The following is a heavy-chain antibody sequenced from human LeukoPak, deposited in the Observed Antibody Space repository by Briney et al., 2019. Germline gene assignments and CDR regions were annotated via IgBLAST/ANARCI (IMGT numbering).Heavy chain of an antibody. J-gene: IGHJ6*02. CDR3: ARVPREGYYYYGMDV. D-gene: IGHD1-26*01. Sequence: PGGSLRLSCAASGFTFSSYSMNWVRQAPGKGLEWVSSISSSSSYIYYADSVKGRFTISRDNAKNSLYLQMNSLRAEDTAVYYCARVPREGYYYYGMDVWGQGTTVTVSS. V-gene: IGHV3-21*01. CDR1: GFTFSSYS. CDR2: ISSSSSYI.